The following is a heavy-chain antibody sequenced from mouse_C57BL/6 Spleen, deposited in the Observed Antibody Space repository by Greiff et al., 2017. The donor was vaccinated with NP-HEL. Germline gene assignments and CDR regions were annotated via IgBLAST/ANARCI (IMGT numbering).Heavy chain of an antibody. CDR2: IYPGDGDT. V-gene: IGHV1-82*01. CDR1: GYAFSSSW. CDR3: AREDSNYVYYFDD. Sequence: QVQLQQSGPELVKPGASVKISCKASGYAFSSSWMNWVKQRPGKGLEWIGRIYPGDGDTNYNGKFKGKATLTADKSSSTAYMQLSSLTSEDSAVYFCAREDSNYVYYFDDWGQGTTLTVSS. J-gene: IGHJ2*01. D-gene: IGHD2-5*01.